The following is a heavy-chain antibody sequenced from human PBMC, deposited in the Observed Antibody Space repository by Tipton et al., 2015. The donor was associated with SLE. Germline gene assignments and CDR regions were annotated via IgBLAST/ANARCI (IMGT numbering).Heavy chain of an antibody. CDR1: GFTFSSYS. CDR3: ARDPDVSYFYH. D-gene: IGHD3-10*02. Sequence: GSLRLSCAASGFTFSSYSMNWVRQAPGGGLEWVSSISSRGDYVHYADSVKGRFTISRDNAENSVFLHMNSLRAEDTAVYYCARDPDVSYFYHWGQGTLVTVSS. V-gene: IGHV3-21*01. J-gene: IGHJ4*02. CDR2: ISSRGDYV.